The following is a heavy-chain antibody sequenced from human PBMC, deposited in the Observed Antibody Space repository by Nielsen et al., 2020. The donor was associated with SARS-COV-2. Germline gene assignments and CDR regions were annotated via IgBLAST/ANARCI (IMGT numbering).Heavy chain of an antibody. Sequence: ASVKVSCKASGYTFTSYSMHWVLQAPGQRLEWMGWINAGNGNTKYSQKFQGRVTITRDTSASTAYMELSSLRSEDTAVYYCARGQGLRFLEWFLGYWGQGTLVTVPS. D-gene: IGHD3-3*01. CDR1: GYTFTSYS. CDR2: INAGNGNT. CDR3: ARGQGLRFLEWFLGY. V-gene: IGHV1-3*01. J-gene: IGHJ4*02.